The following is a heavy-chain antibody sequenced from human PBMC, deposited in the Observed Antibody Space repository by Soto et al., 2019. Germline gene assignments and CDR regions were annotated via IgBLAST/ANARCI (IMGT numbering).Heavy chain of an antibody. V-gene: IGHV1-69*12. CDR1: GGTFSSYA. Sequence: QVQLVQSGAEVKKPGSSVKVSCKASGGTFSSYAISWVRQAPGQGLEWMGGIIPIFGTANYAQKFQGRVTITASEATSTAYRELSSLRSEDTAVYYCARHPGGRGYYYGMDVWGQGTTVTVSS. CDR3: ARHPGGRGYYYGMDV. J-gene: IGHJ6*02. CDR2: IIPIFGTA. D-gene: IGHD2-15*01.